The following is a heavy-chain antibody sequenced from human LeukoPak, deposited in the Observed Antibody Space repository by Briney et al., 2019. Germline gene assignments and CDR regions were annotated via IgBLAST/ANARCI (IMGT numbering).Heavy chain of an antibody. CDR2: IYTSGST. J-gene: IGHJ3*02. V-gene: IGHV4-4*09. D-gene: IGHD2-2*01. Sequence: SETLSLTCTVSGSISSYYWSWIRQPPGKGLEWIGYIYTSGSTNYNPSLKSRVTISVDTSKHQFSLDLSSVPAADKAVYYCGRQKCTSSSCLTKNAFDIWGQGTMVTVSS. CDR3: GRQKCTSSSCLTKNAFDI. CDR1: GSISSYY.